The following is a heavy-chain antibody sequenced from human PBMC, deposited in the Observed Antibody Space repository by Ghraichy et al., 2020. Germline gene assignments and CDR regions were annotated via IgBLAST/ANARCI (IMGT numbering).Heavy chain of an antibody. J-gene: IGHJ6*02. CDR2: ISAYNGNT. Sequence: ASVQVSCKASGYTFTSYGISWVRQAPGQGLEWMGWISAYNGNTNYAQKLQGRVTMTTDTSTSTAYMELRSLRSDDTAVYYCAREGCSSTSFLDYCGGPRHYSYYYGMDVWGQGTTVTVSS. CDR1: GYTFTSYG. CDR3: AREGCSSTSFLDYCGGPRHYSYYYGMDV. D-gene: IGHD2-2*01. V-gene: IGHV1-18*01.